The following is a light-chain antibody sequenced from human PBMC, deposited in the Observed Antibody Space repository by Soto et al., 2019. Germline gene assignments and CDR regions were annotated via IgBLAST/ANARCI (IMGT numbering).Light chain of an antibody. CDR1: QSVSNQ. CDR3: QQRLSWPIT. V-gene: IGKV3-11*01. Sequence: EIVLTQSPATLSLSPGERATLSCRASQSVSNQLGWYQQKPGQAPRLLIFDTSNRATGIPARFSGSGSVTDFTLTISSLEPEDFAVYYCQQRLSWPITFGQGTRLEI. CDR2: DTS. J-gene: IGKJ5*01.